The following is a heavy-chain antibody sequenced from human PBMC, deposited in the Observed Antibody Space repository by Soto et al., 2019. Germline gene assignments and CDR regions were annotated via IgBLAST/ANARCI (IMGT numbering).Heavy chain of an antibody. J-gene: IGHJ4*02. CDR1: GGSFSGYS. D-gene: IGHD3-10*01. V-gene: IGHV4-34*01. CDR3: ASTPRASSGY. CDR2: INHSGST. Sequence: QLQLQQWGAGLLKPSETLSLTCAVYGGSFSGYSWSWIRQPPGKGLEWIGEINHSGSTNYNPSLKSRVTISVDTSKNQFSLKLSSVTAADTAVYYCASTPRASSGYWGQGTLVTVSS.